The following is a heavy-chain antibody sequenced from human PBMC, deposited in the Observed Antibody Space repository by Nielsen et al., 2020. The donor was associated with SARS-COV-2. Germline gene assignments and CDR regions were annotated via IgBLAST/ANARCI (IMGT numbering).Heavy chain of an antibody. CDR2: INPNSGGT. J-gene: IGHJ4*02. CDR1: GYTFTGYY. Sequence: ASVKVSCKASGYTFTGYYMHWVRQAPGQGLEWMGWINPNSGGTNYAQKFQGRVTMTRDTSISTAYMELSSLRSEDTAVYYCARTTAYCGGDCYSSDYWGQGTLVTVSS. D-gene: IGHD2-21*02. CDR3: ARTTAYCGGDCYSSDY. V-gene: IGHV1-2*02.